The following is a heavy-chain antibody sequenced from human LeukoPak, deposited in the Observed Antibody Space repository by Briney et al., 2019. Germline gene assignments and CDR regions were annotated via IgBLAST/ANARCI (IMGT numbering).Heavy chain of an antibody. Sequence: GGSLRLSCAASGFTFSTYAMSRVRQAPGKGLEWVSSISSSGGSTYYADSVKGRFTISRDNSKNTLYLQMNSLRADDTAVYCCARDQGYCSSTSCLKMDYYYYMDVWGKGTTVTVSS. CDR3: ARDQGYCSSTSCLKMDYYYYMDV. V-gene: IGHV3-23*01. D-gene: IGHD2-2*01. CDR2: ISSSGGST. CDR1: GFTFSTYA. J-gene: IGHJ6*03.